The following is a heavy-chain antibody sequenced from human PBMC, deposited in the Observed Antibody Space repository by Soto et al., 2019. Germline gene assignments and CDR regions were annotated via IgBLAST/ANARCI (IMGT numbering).Heavy chain of an antibody. V-gene: IGHV3-11*01. D-gene: IGHD4-17*01. CDR3: ATTSTVTTYRHAFDI. Sequence: GGSLRLSCAASGFTFSDYYMSWIRQAPGKGLEWVSYISSSGSTIYYADSVKGRFTISRDNAKNSLYLQMNSLRAEDTAVYYCATTSTVTTYRHAFDIWGQGTMVTVSS. CDR1: GFTFSDYY. CDR2: ISSSGSTI. J-gene: IGHJ3*02.